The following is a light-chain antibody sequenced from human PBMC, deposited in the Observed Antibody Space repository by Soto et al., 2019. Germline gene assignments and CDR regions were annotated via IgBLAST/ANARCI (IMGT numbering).Light chain of an antibody. CDR1: SSDVGSYNL. J-gene: IGLJ1*01. V-gene: IGLV2-23*02. CDR2: EVS. Sequence: QSALTQPASVSGSPGQSITISCTGTSSDVGSYNLVSWYQQHPGKAPKLMIYEVSKRPSGVSNRFSGSKSGNTASLTFFGFQAEDEADYYCCSYAGSRVFGTGTKVTVL. CDR3: CSYAGSRV.